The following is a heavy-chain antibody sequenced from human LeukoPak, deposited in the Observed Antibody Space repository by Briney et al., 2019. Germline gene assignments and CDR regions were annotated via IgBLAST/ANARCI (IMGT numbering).Heavy chain of an antibody. CDR3: ARAEYSSSFCDH. J-gene: IGHJ4*02. Sequence: GGSLRLSCAASGFTFSDCYMSWIRQAPGKGLEWVSYISSSGSTIYYADSVKGRFTISRDNAKNSLYLQMNSLRAEDTAVYHCARAEYSSSFCDHWGQGTLVTVSS. V-gene: IGHV3-11*01. D-gene: IGHD6-6*01. CDR2: ISSSGSTI. CDR1: GFTFSDCY.